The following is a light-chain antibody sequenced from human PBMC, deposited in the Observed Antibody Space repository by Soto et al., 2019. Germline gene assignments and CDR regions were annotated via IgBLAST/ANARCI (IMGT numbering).Light chain of an antibody. J-gene: IGKJ2*01. CDR3: QQYGGSPYT. CDR2: GVS. Sequence: EIVLTQSPGTLSLSPGERATLXXRASQTINSGLAWYQHKRGQAPRLLIYGVSVRAIGIPDRFGGSGSGTDFTLTISRLEPEDFAVYFCQQYGGSPYTFGQGTKVDIK. CDR1: QTINSG. V-gene: IGKV3-20*01.